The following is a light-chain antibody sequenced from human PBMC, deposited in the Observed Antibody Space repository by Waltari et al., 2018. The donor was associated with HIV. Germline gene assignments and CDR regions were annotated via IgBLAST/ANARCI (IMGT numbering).Light chain of an antibody. CDR3: SSFANRDGFYVL. CDR1: NSDIGTYDY. J-gene: IGLJ2*01. V-gene: IGLV2-8*01. Sequence: QSALPQPPSASGSPGQSVTLSCPGTNSDIGTYDYVSWYQQHPGKAPKLVISEVTKRPSGVSDRFSGSKSGNTAFLTVSGLQAEDEADYYCSSFANRDGFYVLFGGGTRLTVL. CDR2: EVT.